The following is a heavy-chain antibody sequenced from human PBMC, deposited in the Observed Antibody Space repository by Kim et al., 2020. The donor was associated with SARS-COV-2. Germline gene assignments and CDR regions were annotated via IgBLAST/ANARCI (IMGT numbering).Heavy chain of an antibody. Sequence: GGSLRLSCAASGFTFSSYAMSWVRQAPGKGLEWVSAISGSGGSTYYADSVKGRFTISRDNSKNTLYLQMNSLRAEDTAVYYCVILTVAAAGTLDYWGQGTLVTVSS. D-gene: IGHD6-13*01. CDR1: GFTFSSYA. CDR2: ISGSGGST. CDR3: VILTVAAAGTLDY. J-gene: IGHJ4*02. V-gene: IGHV3-23*01.